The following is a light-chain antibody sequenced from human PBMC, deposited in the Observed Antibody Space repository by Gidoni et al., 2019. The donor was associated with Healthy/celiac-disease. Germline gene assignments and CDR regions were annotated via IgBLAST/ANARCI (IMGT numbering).Light chain of an antibody. CDR1: QSVSSY. Sequence: EIVLPQSPATLSLSPGERATLSCRASQSVSSYLAWYQQKPGQAPRLLIYDASNRATGIPARFSGSGSGTDFTITISSLEPEDFAVYYCQQRSNWPPLFGGGTKVEIK. CDR3: QQRSNWPPL. V-gene: IGKV3-11*01. J-gene: IGKJ4*01. CDR2: DAS.